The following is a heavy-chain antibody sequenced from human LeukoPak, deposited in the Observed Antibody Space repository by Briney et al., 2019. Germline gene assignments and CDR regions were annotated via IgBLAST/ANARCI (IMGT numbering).Heavy chain of an antibody. D-gene: IGHD3-10*01. V-gene: IGHV3-74*01. CDR2: IKGDESST. CDR3: ATWPGAWYGEDY. J-gene: IGHJ4*02. Sequence: PGGSLRLSCAASGFTFTSYWIHWVRQAPGKGLVWVSRIKGDESSTNYADSVKGRFTISRDNAKNTVYLHMNSLRVEDAAVYYCATWPGAWYGEDYWGQGTLVTVSS. CDR1: GFTFTSYW.